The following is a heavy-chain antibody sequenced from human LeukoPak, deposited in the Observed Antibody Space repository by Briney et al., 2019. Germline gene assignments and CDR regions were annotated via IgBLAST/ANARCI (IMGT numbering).Heavy chain of an antibody. CDR1: GGSFSGYY. CDR3: ARGFGYSYGSRHYYYGMDV. Sequence: SETLSLTCAVYGGSFSGYYWSWIRQPPGKGLEWIGEINHSGSTNYNPSFKSRVTISVDTSKNQFSLKLSSVTAADTAVYYCARGFGYSYGSRHYYYGMDVWGKGTTVTVSS. V-gene: IGHV4-34*01. D-gene: IGHD5-18*01. CDR2: INHSGST. J-gene: IGHJ6*04.